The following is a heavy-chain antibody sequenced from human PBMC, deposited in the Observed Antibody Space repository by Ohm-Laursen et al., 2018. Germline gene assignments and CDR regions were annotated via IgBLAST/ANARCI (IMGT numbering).Heavy chain of an antibody. CDR3: ARVPRYCSSTSCSDKYYYYYYGMDV. CDR1: GGSISSYY. V-gene: IGHV4-59*01. CDR2: IYYSGST. J-gene: IGHJ6*02. Sequence: TLSLTCTVSGGSISSYYWSWIRQPPGKGLEWIGYIYYSGSTNYNPSLKSRVTISVDTSKNQFSLKLSSVTAADTAVYYCARVPRYCSSTSCSDKYYYYYYGMDVWGQGTTVTVSS. D-gene: IGHD2-2*01.